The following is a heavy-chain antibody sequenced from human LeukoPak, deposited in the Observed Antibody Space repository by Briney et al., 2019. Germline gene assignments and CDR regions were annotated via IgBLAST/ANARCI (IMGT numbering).Heavy chain of an antibody. CDR3: AKGGSYCSDTFDY. Sequence: GGSLRLSCAASGFTFDDYAMHWVRQAPGKGLEWVSGISWNSGSIGYADSVKGRFTISRDNAKNSLYLQMNSLRAEDTALYYCAKGGSYCSDTFDYWGQGTLVTVSS. CDR2: ISWNSGSI. CDR1: GFTFDDYA. V-gene: IGHV3-9*01. D-gene: IGHD1-26*01. J-gene: IGHJ4*02.